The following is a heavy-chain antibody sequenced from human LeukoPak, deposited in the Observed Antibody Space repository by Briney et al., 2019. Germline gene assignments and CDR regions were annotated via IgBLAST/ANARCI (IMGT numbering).Heavy chain of an antibody. CDR2: IYYSGST. V-gene: IGHV4-39*01. CDR1: GGSISSSSYY. J-gene: IGHJ4*02. Sequence: PSETLSLTCTVSGGSISSSSYYWGWIRQPPGKGLEWIGSIYYSGSTYYNPPLKSRVTISVDTSKNQFSLKLSSVTAADTAVYYCARHRGATVTTETDYWGQGTLVTVSS. CDR3: ARHRGATVTTETDY. D-gene: IGHD4-17*01.